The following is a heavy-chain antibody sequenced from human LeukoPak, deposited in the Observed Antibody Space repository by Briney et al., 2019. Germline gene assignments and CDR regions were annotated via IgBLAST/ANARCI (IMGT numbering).Heavy chain of an antibody. CDR3: ARDIYGDMLTAFYP. J-gene: IGHJ5*02. V-gene: IGHV3-30-3*01. CDR2: ISYDGSNK. D-gene: IGHD4-17*01. CDR1: GFSFSSYA. Sequence: GGSLRLSCAASGFSFSSYAMHWVRQAPGKGLEWVAVISYDGSNKYYADSVKGRFTISKDNSKNTLYLQMNSLRAEDTAVYYCARDIYGDMLTAFYPWGQGTLVTVSS.